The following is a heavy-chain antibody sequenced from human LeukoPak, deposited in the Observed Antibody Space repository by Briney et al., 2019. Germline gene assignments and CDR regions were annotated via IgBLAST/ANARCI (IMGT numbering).Heavy chain of an antibody. J-gene: IGHJ4*02. CDR1: GYTFTGYY. D-gene: IGHD5-18*01. Sequence: ASVKVSCKASGYTFTGYYIHWVRQAPGQGLEWMGWINPDSGDTHYAQKFQGRVTMTRDTSINAAYMELSRLTSDDRAVYYCARAGFPHTPTDGGAYWGQGTLVTVSS. CDR3: ARAGFPHTPTDGGAY. V-gene: IGHV1-2*02. CDR2: INPDSGDT.